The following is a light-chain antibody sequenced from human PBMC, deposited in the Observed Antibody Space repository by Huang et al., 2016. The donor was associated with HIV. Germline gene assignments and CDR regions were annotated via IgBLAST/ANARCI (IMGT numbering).Light chain of an antibody. V-gene: IGKV3-11*01. J-gene: IGKJ4*01. CDR1: QRVSNY. Sequence: EIVLTQSPATLSLSPGERATLSCRASQRVSNYLAWYQQKPGQAPRLLIYDASNRATGIPARFSGSGSGTDFTLTISRLEAEDSAVYYCQQRSDWLTFGGGTKVEIK. CDR2: DAS. CDR3: QQRSDWLT.